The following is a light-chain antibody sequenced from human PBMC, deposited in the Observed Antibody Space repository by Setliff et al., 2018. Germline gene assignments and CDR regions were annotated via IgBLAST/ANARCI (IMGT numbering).Light chain of an antibody. CDR3: AAWDDSLNGHV. V-gene: IGLV1-44*01. CDR1: SSNIGSNT. J-gene: IGLJ1*01. CDR2: SNN. Sequence: QSVLTQPPSASGTPGQRVTISCSGSSSNIGSNTVNWYQQLPGTAPKLLIYSNNQRPSGAPDRFSGSESGTSASLAISGLQSEDEADYYCAAWDDSLNGHVFGTGTKVTVL.